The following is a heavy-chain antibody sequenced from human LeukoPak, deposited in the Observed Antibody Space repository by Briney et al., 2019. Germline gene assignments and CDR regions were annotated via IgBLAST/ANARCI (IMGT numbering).Heavy chain of an antibody. Sequence: PGGSLRLSCTASGFTFSDYWMTWVRQAPGKGLEWVANIKQDGSAKYYVDSVKGRFTISRDNAKNSLYLQMDSPRVEDTATYYCARWRGSTSERSDYWGQGTLVTVSS. J-gene: IGHJ4*02. CDR1: GFTFSDYW. D-gene: IGHD2-2*01. CDR2: IKQDGSAK. CDR3: ARWRGSTSERSDY. V-gene: IGHV3-7*01.